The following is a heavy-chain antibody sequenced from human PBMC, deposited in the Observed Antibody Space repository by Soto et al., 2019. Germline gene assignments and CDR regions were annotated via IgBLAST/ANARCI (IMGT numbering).Heavy chain of an antibody. V-gene: IGHV1-18*01. CDR3: ATEGYYYDSSGYPYPAFDI. CDR2: ISAYNGNT. J-gene: IGHJ3*02. CDR1: GYTFTSYG. D-gene: IGHD3-22*01. Sequence: ASVKVSCKASGYTFTSYGISWVRQAPGQGLEWMGWISAYNGNTNYAQKLQGRVTMTTDTSTSTAYMELRSLRSDDTAVYYCATEGYYYDSSGYPYPAFDIWRQGTMVTVS.